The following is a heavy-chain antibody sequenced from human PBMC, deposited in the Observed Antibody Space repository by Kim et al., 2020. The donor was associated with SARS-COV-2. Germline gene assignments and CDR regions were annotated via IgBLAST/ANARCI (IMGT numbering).Heavy chain of an antibody. CDR3: AKDRWAATIPEDY. V-gene: IGHV3-23*01. Sequence: YADSVKGRFTISRDNSKNTLYLQMNSLRAEDTAVYYCAKDRWAATIPEDYWGQGTLVTVSS. J-gene: IGHJ4*02. D-gene: IGHD5-12*01.